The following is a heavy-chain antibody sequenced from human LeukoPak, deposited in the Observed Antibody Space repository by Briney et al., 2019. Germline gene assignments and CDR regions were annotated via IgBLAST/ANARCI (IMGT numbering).Heavy chain of an antibody. D-gene: IGHD2-15*01. CDR2: ISSSSSYI. CDR3: AREVVVVVAAKTQNWFDP. Sequence: GGSLRLSCAASGFTFSSYSMNWVRQAPGKGLEWVSSISSSSSYIYYADSVKGRFTISRDNAKNSLYLQMNSLRAEGTAVYYCAREVVVVVAAKTQNWFDPWGQGTLVTVSS. CDR1: GFTFSSYS. V-gene: IGHV3-21*01. J-gene: IGHJ5*02.